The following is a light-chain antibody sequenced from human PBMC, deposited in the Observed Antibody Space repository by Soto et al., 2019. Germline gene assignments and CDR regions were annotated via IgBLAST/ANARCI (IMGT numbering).Light chain of an antibody. Sequence: QSVLTQPASVSGSPGQSITISCTGTSSDVGGYNYVSWYQQHPGKAPKLMIYDVSNRPSGVSNRFSGSKSGNTASLTISGLQAEDEADYYCSSYTSSSTLWVFGTGTKVTLL. J-gene: IGLJ1*01. CDR2: DVS. CDR1: SSDVGGYNY. V-gene: IGLV2-14*01. CDR3: SSYTSSSTLWV.